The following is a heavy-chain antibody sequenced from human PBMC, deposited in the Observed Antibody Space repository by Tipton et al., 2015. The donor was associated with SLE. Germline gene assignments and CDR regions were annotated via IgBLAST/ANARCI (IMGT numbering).Heavy chain of an antibody. CDR3: AWGEKNQPVRS. V-gene: IGHV4-34*01. D-gene: IGHD3-16*01. Sequence: TLSLTCAVYGGSFSGSYWIWIRQPPGKGLEWIGEINHSGGTNYNPSLKSRVTISADTSNKQFSLMLSSVTAADTAVYYCAWGEKNQPVRSWGQGTLVSVSS. CDR1: GGSFSGSY. CDR2: INHSGGT. J-gene: IGHJ5*02.